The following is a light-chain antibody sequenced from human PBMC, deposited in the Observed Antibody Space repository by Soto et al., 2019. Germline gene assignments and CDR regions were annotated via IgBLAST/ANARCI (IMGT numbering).Light chain of an antibody. CDR2: DVN. CDR3: YSYTSSSTYV. J-gene: IGLJ1*01. V-gene: IGLV2-14*01. CDR1: NTDLGVYGY. Sequence: QSALAQPASVSGSFGQSITISCSGPNTDLGVYGYVSWYQHHPGKAPKLLIYDVNNRPSGVSDRFSGSKSGSTASLTISGLQADDEADYYCYSYTSSSTYVFGTGTKVTVL.